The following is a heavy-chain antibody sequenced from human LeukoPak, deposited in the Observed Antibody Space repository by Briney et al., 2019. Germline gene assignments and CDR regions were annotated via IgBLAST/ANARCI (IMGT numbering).Heavy chain of an antibody. CDR2: ISHDGSNT. CDR3: ARDPYNSSGYFAF. Sequence: PGRSLRLSCVASGFTFSSYSMHWVRQAPGKGLEWVAVISHDGSNTYYADSVKGRFTISRDNANNTLFLQMNSLRPEDTAVYYCARDPYNSSGYFAFWGQGTLVTVSS. D-gene: IGHD3-22*01. V-gene: IGHV3-30-3*01. J-gene: IGHJ4*02. CDR1: GFTFSSYS.